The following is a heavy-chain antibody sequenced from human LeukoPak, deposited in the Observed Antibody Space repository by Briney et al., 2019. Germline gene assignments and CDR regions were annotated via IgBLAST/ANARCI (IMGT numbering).Heavy chain of an antibody. Sequence: ASVKVSCKASGYTFTSYDINWVRQAPGQGLEWMGIINPSGGNTSYAQKFQGRVTMTRDTSTSTVYMELSSLRSEDTAVYYCARAMLNDAFDIWGQGTMVTVSS. CDR3: ARAMLNDAFDI. CDR1: GYTFTSYD. J-gene: IGHJ3*02. CDR2: INPSGGNT. D-gene: IGHD2-2*01. V-gene: IGHV1-46*01.